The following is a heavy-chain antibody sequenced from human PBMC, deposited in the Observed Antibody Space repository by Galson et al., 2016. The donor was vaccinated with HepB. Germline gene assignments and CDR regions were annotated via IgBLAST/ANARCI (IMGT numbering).Heavy chain of an antibody. Sequence: SLRLSCAASGFTISSYSMNWVRQAPGKGLEWVSYINISGRTIYYADSVKGRFTISRDNAMNSLYLQMNSLRADDTAGYYCARSWRQVPEFDSWGRGALVIVSS. CDR1: GFTISSYS. CDR2: INISGRTI. V-gene: IGHV3-48*04. CDR3: ARSWRQVPEFDS. D-gene: IGHD3-10*01. J-gene: IGHJ4*02.